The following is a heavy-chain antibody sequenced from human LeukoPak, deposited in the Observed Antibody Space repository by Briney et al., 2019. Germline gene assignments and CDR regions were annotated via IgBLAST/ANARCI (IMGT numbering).Heavy chain of an antibody. CDR3: ARGQWLDNS. CDR2: INHSGET. V-gene: IGHV4-34*01. D-gene: IGHD6-19*01. Sequence: SETLSLTCAVYGGSLSDYYWSWIRQPPGMGPEWIGEINHSGETKYNPSLKSRVAMSVDTSKNQFSLELRSVTAADTAMYYCARGQWLDNSWGQGTLVTVSS. J-gene: IGHJ4*02. CDR1: GGSLSDYY.